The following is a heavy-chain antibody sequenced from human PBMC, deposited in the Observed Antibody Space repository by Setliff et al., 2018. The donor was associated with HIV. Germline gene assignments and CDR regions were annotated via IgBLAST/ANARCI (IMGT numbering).Heavy chain of an antibody. V-gene: IGHV4-39*01. D-gene: IGHD3-10*01. Sequence: SETLSLTCTVSGGSISSTTYYCGWIRQPPGKGLEWIGYIRSGESPYYSASPSYNPSLKSPVTIRVDTSRSQFSMKLDSVTAADTAVYYCARLQGGYGSGTFWIDSWGQGSLVTV. J-gene: IGHJ5*01. CDR3: ARLQGGYGSGTFWIDS. CDR1: GGSISSTTYY. CDR2: IRSGESPYYSASP.